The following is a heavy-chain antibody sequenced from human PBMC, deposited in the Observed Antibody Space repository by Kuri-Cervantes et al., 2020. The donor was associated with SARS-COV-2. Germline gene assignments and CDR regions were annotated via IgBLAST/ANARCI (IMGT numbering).Heavy chain of an antibody. V-gene: IGHV4-59*05. CDR3: ARQMMSSITIFGVVITRNWFDP. CDR2: IYYSGST. D-gene: IGHD3-3*01. J-gene: IGHJ5*02. Sequence: SGTLSLTGTVSGGSISSYYWSWIRQPPGKGLEWIGSIYYSGSTYYNPSLKSRVTISVDTSKNQFSLKLSSVTAADTAVYYCARQMMSSITIFGVVITRNWFDPWGQGTLVTVSS. CDR1: GGSISSYY.